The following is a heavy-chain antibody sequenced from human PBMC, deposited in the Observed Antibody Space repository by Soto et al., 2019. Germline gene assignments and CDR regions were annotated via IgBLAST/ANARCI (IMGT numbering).Heavy chain of an antibody. Sequence: EVQLLESGGGLVQPGGSLRLSCAASGFTFSSYAMSWVRQAPGKGLEWVSAISGSGGSTYYADSVKGRFTISRDNSKNTLYLQMNSLRAEDTAVYYCARSLRPYYDRSLSYYFDYWGQGTLVTVSS. D-gene: IGHD3-22*01. CDR3: ARSLRPYYDRSLSYYFDY. CDR1: GFTFSSYA. J-gene: IGHJ4*02. CDR2: ISGSGGST. V-gene: IGHV3-23*01.